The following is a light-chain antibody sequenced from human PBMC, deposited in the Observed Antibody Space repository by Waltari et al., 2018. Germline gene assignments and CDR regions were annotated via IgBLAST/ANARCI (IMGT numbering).Light chain of an antibody. CDR3: QQYNNWPQT. J-gene: IGKJ1*01. CDR2: GAS. Sequence: EIVMTQSPATLSVSPGERATLSCRASQKVSSNVAWYQQQPGQAPRLLIYGASTRATGIPARFSGSGSGTEFTLTISSLQSEDFAVYYCQQYNNWPQTFGQGTKVEIK. CDR1: QKVSSN. V-gene: IGKV3-15*01.